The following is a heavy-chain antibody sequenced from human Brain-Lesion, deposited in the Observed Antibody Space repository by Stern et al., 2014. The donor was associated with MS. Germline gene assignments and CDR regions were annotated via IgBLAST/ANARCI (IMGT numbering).Heavy chain of an antibody. V-gene: IGHV3-74*02. D-gene: IGHD3-10*01. CDR1: GFTFSNYW. CDR3: ARGERWFDS. CDR2: VNNDGRRT. J-gene: IGHJ5*01. Sequence: EVQLVASGGGLVQPGGSLRLSCAASGFTFSNYWMHWVRPATGKGLVWVSRVNNDGRRTSYADSVKGRFTMSRDNAKNTLYLQMNSLRVEDTAIYYCARGERWFDSWGQGTLVTVSS.